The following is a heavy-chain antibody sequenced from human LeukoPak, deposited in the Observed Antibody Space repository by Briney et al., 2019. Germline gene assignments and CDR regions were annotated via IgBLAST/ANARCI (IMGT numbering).Heavy chain of an antibody. CDR2: ISYNGIT. CDR3: ARRPGHTWDMGNWFDP. CDR1: GDSIRTNNYF. Sequence: SETLSLTCSVSGDSIRTNNYFWGWIRQPPGMGLEWIGSISYNGITYYNPSLKSRASVSVDTSKNQFSLNLNSVTAADTAIYYCARRPGHTWDMGNWFDPWGQGTLVTVSS. V-gene: IGHV4-39*01. D-gene: IGHD1-26*01. J-gene: IGHJ5*02.